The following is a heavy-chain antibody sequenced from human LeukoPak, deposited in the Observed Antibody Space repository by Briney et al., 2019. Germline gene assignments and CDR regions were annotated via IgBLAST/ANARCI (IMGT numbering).Heavy chain of an antibody. CDR1: EFTFSSYS. D-gene: IGHD3-9*01. V-gene: IGHV3-21*01. CDR2: ISSSSSYI. CDR3: EQKTAYDIQKRDY. Sequence: EGALRLSCAASEFTFSSYSMNFVLQAPGKWLELYSSISSSSSYIYYADSVKGRLTISRDNDKNSLYLQMNSLRAEDTAVFYCEQKTAYDIQKRDYWGQGTLVTVSS. J-gene: IGHJ4*02.